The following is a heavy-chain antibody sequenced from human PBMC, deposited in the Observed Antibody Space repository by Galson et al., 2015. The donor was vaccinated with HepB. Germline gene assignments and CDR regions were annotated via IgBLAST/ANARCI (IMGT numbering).Heavy chain of an antibody. D-gene: IGHD5-18*01. J-gene: IGHJ4*02. Sequence: SLRLSCAASGFTFSNAWMNWVRQAPGKGLEWVGRIKSKTDGGTTDYAAPVKGRFTISRDDSKNTLYLQMNSLKTEDTAVYYCTAYTAMVPQYFDYWGQGTLVTVSS. CDR2: IKSKTDGGTT. V-gene: IGHV3-15*07. CDR3: TAYTAMVPQYFDY. CDR1: GFTFSNAW.